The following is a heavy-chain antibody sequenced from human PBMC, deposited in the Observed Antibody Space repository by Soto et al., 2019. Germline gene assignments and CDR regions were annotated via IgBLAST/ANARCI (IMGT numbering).Heavy chain of an antibody. CDR3: ARDSGGRYNWNPSDAFDI. J-gene: IGHJ3*02. V-gene: IGHV1-18*01. CDR2: ISTYNGNT. CDR1: GYTFTTYG. D-gene: IGHD1-20*01. Sequence: GASVKVSCKASGYTFTTYGISWVRQAPGQGLEWMGWISTYNGNTNYAQNLQGRVTMTTDTSTTTAYMELRSLRSDDTAMYYCARDSGGRYNWNPSDAFDIWGQGTMVTVSS.